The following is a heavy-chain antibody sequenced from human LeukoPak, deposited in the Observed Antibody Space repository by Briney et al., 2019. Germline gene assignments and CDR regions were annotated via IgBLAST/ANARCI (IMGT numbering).Heavy chain of an antibody. CDR2: IYTSGST. J-gene: IGHJ6*03. D-gene: IGHD2-2*01. V-gene: IGHV4-4*07. CDR3: ARDKGSCSSTSCSPNYYMDV. CDR1: GGSISSYY. Sequence: SETLSLTCTVSGGSISSYYWGWIRQPAGKGLEWIGRIYTSGSTNYNPSLKSRVTMSVDTSKNQFSLKLSSVTAADTAVYYCARDKGSCSSTSCSPNYYMDVWGKGTTVTVSS.